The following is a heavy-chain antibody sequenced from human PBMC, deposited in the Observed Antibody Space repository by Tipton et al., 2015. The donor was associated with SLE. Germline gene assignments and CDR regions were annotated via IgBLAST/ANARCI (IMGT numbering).Heavy chain of an antibody. V-gene: IGHV3-7*01. CDR3: ARDLYDY. D-gene: IGHD2-8*01. CDR1: GFIVSDNY. Sequence: QLVQSGGGLVQPGGSLRLSCAASGFIVSDNYMNWVRQAPGKGLEWVANIKPGSETYYVDSVKGRFTISRDNAKSSLYLQMNSLRAEDTAVYYCARDLYDYWGQGTLVTVSS. J-gene: IGHJ4*02. CDR2: IKPGSET.